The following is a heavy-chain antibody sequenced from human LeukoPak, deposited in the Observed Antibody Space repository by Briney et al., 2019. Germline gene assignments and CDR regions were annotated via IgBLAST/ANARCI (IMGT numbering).Heavy chain of an antibody. CDR3: AKNLGGNVRDYFDY. CDR2: ISYDGSNQ. V-gene: IGHV3-30*18. D-gene: IGHD4-23*01. J-gene: IGHJ4*02. Sequence: GGSLRLSCAASGFTFSGYVMHWVRQAPGKGLEWVALISYDGSNQYYADSVEGRFTISRDNSKNTLYLQMNSLRAEDTAVYYCAKNLGGNVRDYFDYWGQGTLVTVSS. CDR1: GFTFSGYV.